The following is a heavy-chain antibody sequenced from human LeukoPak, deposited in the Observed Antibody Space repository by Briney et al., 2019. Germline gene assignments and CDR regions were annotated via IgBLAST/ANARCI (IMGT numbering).Heavy chain of an antibody. CDR1: GGSISSYY. CDR3: ARARFPDYDFWSGFYFDY. J-gene: IGHJ4*02. V-gene: IGHV4-59*01. D-gene: IGHD3-3*01. Sequence: SETLSLTCTVSGGSISSYYWSWIRQPPGKGLEWIGYIYYSGSTNYNPSLKSRVTISVDTSKNQFSLKLSSVTAADTAVYYCARARFPDYDFWSGFYFDYWGQGTQVTVSS. CDR2: IYYSGST.